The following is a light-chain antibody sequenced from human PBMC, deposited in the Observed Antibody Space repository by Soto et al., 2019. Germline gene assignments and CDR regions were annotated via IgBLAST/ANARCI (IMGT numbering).Light chain of an antibody. V-gene: IGKV1-8*01. CDR2: AAS. Sequence: AIRMTQSPSSLSASTGDRVTITCRASQGISSYLAWYQQKPGKAPKLLIYAASTLQSGVPSRFSGSGSGTDFTLTISCLQSEDFATYYCQQYYSYPLIFGGGTKVEI. J-gene: IGKJ4*01. CDR3: QQYYSYPLI. CDR1: QGISSY.